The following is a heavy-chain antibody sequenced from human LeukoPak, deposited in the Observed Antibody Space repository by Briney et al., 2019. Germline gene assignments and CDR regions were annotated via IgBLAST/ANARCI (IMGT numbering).Heavy chain of an antibody. J-gene: IGHJ6*02. Sequence: GGSLRLSCAASGFTFSSYSMNWVRQAPGKGLEWVSSISSSSSYIYYADSVKGRFTISRDNAKNSLYLQMNSLRAEDTAVYYCARDSGGYYRFHYYGMDVWGQGTTVTVSS. CDR1: GFTFSSYS. CDR2: ISSSSSYI. D-gene: IGHD1-26*01. CDR3: ARDSGGYYRFHYYGMDV. V-gene: IGHV3-21*01.